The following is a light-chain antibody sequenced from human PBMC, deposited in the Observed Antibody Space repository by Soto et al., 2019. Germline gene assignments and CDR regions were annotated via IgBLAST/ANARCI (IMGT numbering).Light chain of an antibody. CDR3: CSYVSGSTFYV. V-gene: IGLV2-23*01. J-gene: IGLJ1*01. CDR1: SIDAGSYNL. CDR2: EGS. Sequence: QSVLTQPASVSGSPGQSITISCTGTSIDAGSYNLVSWYQQYPGKAPKLMIYEGSKRPLGVSNRFSGSKSGNTASLTISGLQAEDEADYYCCSYVSGSTFYVFGTGTKLTVL.